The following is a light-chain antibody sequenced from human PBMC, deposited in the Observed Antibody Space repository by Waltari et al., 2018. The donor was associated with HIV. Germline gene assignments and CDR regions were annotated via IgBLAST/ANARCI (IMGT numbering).Light chain of an antibody. CDR1: SSDVGGYKY. CDR3: SSYAGSNNVV. CDR2: EVS. V-gene: IGLV2-8*01. Sequence: QSVLTQPPSASGSPGQSVTISCTGTSSDVGGYKYVSWYQQHPGKAPKLMIYEVSKRPSGVPDRFSGSKSGNTASLTVSGLQAEDEADYYCSSYAGSNNVVFVGGTKLTVL. J-gene: IGLJ2*01.